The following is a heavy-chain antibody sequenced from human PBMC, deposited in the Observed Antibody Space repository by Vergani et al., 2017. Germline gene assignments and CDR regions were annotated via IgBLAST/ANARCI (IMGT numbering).Heavy chain of an antibody. D-gene: IGHD3-22*01. V-gene: IGHV1-2*02. CDR3: ARAKGQYYYDSSGYYSALDAFDI. CDR1: GYTFTGYY. J-gene: IGHJ3*02. Sequence: QVQLVQSGAEVKKPGASVKVSCKASGYTFTGYYMHWVRQAPGQGLEWMGWINPNSGGTNYAQKFQGRVTMTRDTSISTAYMELSRLRSDDTAVYYCARAKGQYYYDSSGYYSALDAFDIWGQGTMVTVSS. CDR2: INPNSGGT.